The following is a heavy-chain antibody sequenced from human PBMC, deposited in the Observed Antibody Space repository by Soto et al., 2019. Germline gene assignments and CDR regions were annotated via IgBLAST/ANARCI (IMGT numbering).Heavy chain of an antibody. Sequence: QVQLVESGGGVAQPGRSLRLSCAASGFTFSTYAMHWVRQAPGKGLEWVAVVSYDGSNKYYADSVKGRFTISRDNSKNTLYLQMDSLRAEDTAVYYCARNVPIYDFWSGYNVEDYYYGMDVWGQGTTVTVSS. CDR3: ARNVPIYDFWSGYNVEDYYYGMDV. V-gene: IGHV3-30-3*01. CDR1: GFTFSTYA. D-gene: IGHD3-3*01. CDR2: VSYDGSNK. J-gene: IGHJ6*02.